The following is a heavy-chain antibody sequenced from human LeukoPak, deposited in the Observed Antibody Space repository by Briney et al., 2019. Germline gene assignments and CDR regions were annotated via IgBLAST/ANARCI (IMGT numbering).Heavy chain of an antibody. CDR1: GGSFSGNY. Sequence: SEALSLTCAVYGGSFSGNYWSWIRQPPGKGLEWIGEINHSGSTNYNPSLKSRVTISVDTSKNQFSLKLSSVTAADTAVYYCARVGLLWSYYNWFDPWGQGTLVTVSS. V-gene: IGHV4-34*01. CDR2: INHSGST. D-gene: IGHD1-26*01. J-gene: IGHJ5*02. CDR3: ARVGLLWSYYNWFDP.